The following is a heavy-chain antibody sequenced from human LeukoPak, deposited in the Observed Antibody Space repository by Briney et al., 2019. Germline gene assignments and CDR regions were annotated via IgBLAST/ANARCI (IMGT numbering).Heavy chain of an antibody. CDR1: GASVSSTSYY. V-gene: IGHV4-61*01. Sequence: SETLTLTCTVSGASVSSTSYYWSWIRQPPGKGLEWVGFLSYNMHSDYNPSLKSRVTISVDTSKNQFSLRLSSVTAADTAIYYCARVAASGTGPDYWGQGTLVTVSS. CDR2: LSYNMHS. D-gene: IGHD6-13*01. J-gene: IGHJ4*02. CDR3: ARVAASGTGPDY.